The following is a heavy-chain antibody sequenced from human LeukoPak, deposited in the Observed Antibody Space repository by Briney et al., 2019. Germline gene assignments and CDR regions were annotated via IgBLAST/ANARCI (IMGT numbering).Heavy chain of an antibody. D-gene: IGHD4-17*01. Sequence: SETLSLTCAVSSYSITSGYYWGWIRQPPGKGLEWIGSVYHSGSTYYNPSLKSRVTMSVDTSKNQFSLKLNSVTAADTAVYYCARDSDGAYDLVDYWGQGTLVTVSS. CDR3: ARDSDGAYDLVDY. V-gene: IGHV4-38-2*02. CDR1: SYSITSGYY. CDR2: VYHSGST. J-gene: IGHJ4*02.